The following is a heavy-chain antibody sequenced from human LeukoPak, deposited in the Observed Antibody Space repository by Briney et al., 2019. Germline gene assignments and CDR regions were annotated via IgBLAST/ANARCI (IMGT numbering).Heavy chain of an antibody. Sequence: SETLSLTCTVSGGSISSYYWSWIRQPPGKGLEWIGYIYYSGSTNYNPSLKSRVTISVDASKNQFSLKLSSVTAADTAVYYCARSWFLGDGFDYWGQGTLVTVSS. CDR2: IYYSGST. CDR3: ARSWFLGDGFDY. CDR1: GGSISSYY. D-gene: IGHD5-24*01. V-gene: IGHV4-59*08. J-gene: IGHJ4*02.